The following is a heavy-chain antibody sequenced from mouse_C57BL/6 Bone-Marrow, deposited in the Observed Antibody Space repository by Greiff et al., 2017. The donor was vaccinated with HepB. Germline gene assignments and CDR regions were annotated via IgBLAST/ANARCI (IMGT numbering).Heavy chain of an antibody. D-gene: IGHD1-1*01. CDR2: IYPRSGNT. CDR1: GYTFTSYG. V-gene: IGHV1-81*01. Sequence: VKVVESGAELARPGASVKLSCKASGYTFTSYGISWVKQRTGQGLEWIGEIYPRSGNTYYNEKFKGKATLTADKSSSTAYMELRSLTSEDSAVYFCARPSGSSPDYWGQGTTLTVSS. J-gene: IGHJ2*01. CDR3: ARPSGSSPDY.